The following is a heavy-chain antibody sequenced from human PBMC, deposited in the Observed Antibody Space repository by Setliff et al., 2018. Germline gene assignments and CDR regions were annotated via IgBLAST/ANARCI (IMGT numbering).Heavy chain of an antibody. V-gene: IGHV4-34*01. Sequence: SETLSLTCAVYGGSFSGYYWSWIRQPPGKGLEWIGEIYHSGNTYYNPSLNSRLTISVDTSKNQFSLRLTSVTAADTALYYCTVYNTGSSKDHYWGQGTPVTVSS. CDR3: TVYNTGSSKDHY. D-gene: IGHD2-8*02. CDR2: IYHSGNT. J-gene: IGHJ4*02. CDR1: GGSFSGYY.